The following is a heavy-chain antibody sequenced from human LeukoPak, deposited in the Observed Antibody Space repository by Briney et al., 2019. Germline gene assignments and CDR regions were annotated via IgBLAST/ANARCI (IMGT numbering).Heavy chain of an antibody. CDR3: ATPHPHDYGDYVDVGYYYYYYMDV. V-gene: IGHV3-21*01. J-gene: IGHJ6*03. CDR1: GFTVSSNY. CDR2: ISSSSSYI. D-gene: IGHD4-17*01. Sequence: GGSLRLSCAASGFTVSSNYMSWVRQAPGKGLEWVSSISSSSSYIYYADSVKGRFTISRDNAKNSLYLQMNSLRAEDTAVYYCATPHPHDYGDYVDVGYYYYYYMDVWGKGTTVTVSS.